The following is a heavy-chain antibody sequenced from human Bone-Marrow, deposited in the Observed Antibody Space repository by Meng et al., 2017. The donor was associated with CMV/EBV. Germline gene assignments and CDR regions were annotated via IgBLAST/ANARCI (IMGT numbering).Heavy chain of an antibody. Sequence: SETLSLTCTVSGGSISSSSYYWGWIRQPPGKGLEWIGSIYYSGSTYYNPSLKSRVTISVDTSKNQFSLKLSSVTATDTAVYYCARVSSGWSVLRGYYYYGMDVWGQGTTVTVSS. V-gene: IGHV4-39*07. CDR1: GGSISSSSYY. J-gene: IGHJ6*02. CDR3: ARVSSGWSVLRGYYYYGMDV. D-gene: IGHD6-19*01. CDR2: IYYSGST.